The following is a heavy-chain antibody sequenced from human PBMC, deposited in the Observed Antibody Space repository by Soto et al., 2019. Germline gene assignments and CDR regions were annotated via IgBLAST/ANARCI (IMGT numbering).Heavy chain of an antibody. Sequence: SETLSLTCTVSGASFSPYYWTWIRQPPGEGLEWIGYIFSSGNTNYNPSLKSRVTISVDTSKYQFSLKLSSVTAADTAVYYCVRDSRVANYDFWSGYPDRAFDIWGQGTMVTVSS. CDR1: GASFSPYY. V-gene: IGHV4-59*01. CDR2: IFSSGNT. J-gene: IGHJ3*02. CDR3: VRDSRVANYDFWSGYPDRAFDI. D-gene: IGHD3-3*01.